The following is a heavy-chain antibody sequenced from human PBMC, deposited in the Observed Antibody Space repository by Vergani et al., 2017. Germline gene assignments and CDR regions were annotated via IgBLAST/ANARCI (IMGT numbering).Heavy chain of an antibody. J-gene: IGHJ4*02. D-gene: IGHD1-26*01. V-gene: IGHV4-38-2*02. CDR2: IDRTGRT. Sequence: QVQLQESGPRLVKPSETLSLICSVSGYSISSGYFWGWIRQSPGKGLEWLGTIDRTGRTHLSPSLKSRLTISVDTTKNQFSLRLTSATAADTAVYYCARVGRWELQAADYWGQGTLVTVSS. CDR1: GYSISSGYF. CDR3: ARVGRWELQAADY.